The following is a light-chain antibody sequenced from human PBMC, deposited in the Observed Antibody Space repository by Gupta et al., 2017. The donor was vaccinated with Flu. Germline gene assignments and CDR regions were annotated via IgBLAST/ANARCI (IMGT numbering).Light chain of an antibody. Sequence: QSALTHPTSVSGSPGQPITISCTGTSSNVGSYNIVSWYQQHPGQAPKLMIYEGSKRPSGVSNRFSGSKSGNTASLTIAGLQAEDEADYYCCSYAGSSTFYVFGTGTKVTVL. CDR3: CSYAGSSTFYV. V-gene: IGLV2-23*01. J-gene: IGLJ1*01. CDR2: EGS. CDR1: SSNVGSYNI.